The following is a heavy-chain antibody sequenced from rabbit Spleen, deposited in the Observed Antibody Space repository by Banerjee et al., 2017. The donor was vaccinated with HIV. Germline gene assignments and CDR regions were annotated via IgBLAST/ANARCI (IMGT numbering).Heavy chain of an antibody. V-gene: IGHV1S40*01. Sequence: QSLEESGGDLVKPGASLTLTCTASGFSFIAGYYMCWVRQAPGKGLEWIACINTATGKAVYASWAKGRFTISKTSSTTVTLQMTSLTAADTATYFCARDTGSSFSSYGMDLWGPGTLVTVS. D-gene: IGHD8-1*01. CDR3: ARDTGSSFSSYGMDL. J-gene: IGHJ6*01. CDR1: GFSFIAGYY. CDR2: INTATGKA.